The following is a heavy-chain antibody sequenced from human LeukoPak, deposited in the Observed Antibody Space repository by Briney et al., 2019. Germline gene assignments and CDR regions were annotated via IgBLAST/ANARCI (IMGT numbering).Heavy chain of an antibody. V-gene: IGHV1-69*04. Sequence: SVKVSCKASGGTFSSYAISWVRQAPGQGLEWTGRIIPILGIANYAQKFQGRVTITADKSTSTAYMELSSLRSEDTAVYYCASPLLAYSSSWYYFDYWGQGTLVTVSS. CDR2: IIPILGIA. J-gene: IGHJ4*02. D-gene: IGHD6-13*01. CDR3: ASPLLAYSSSWYYFDY. CDR1: GGTFSSYA.